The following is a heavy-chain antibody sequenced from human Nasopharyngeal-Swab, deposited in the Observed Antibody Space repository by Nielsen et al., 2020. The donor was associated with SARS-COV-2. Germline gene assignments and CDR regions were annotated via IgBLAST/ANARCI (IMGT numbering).Heavy chain of an antibody. CDR3: VRGSYGHYDS. CDR2: ISPTSDYI. Sequence: GESLTLSCASSGFTFSIYTMNWVRQAPGKGLDWVSSISPTSDYIYYAESVKGRFTISRDNAKNSLFLQMNSLRAEETAIYYCVRGSYGHYDSWGQGALITVSS. CDR1: GFTFSIYT. D-gene: IGHD4-17*01. J-gene: IGHJ5*01. V-gene: IGHV3-21*06.